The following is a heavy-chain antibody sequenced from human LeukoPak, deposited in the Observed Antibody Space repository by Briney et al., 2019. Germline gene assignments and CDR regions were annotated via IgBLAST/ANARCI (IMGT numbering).Heavy chain of an antibody. D-gene: IGHD1-14*01. CDR3: AKDKGAVTGTFDY. CDR2: LTGGGGGT. Sequence: GGSLRLSCAASGFTFSTYAMSWVRQAPGKGLEWASGLTGGGGGTSYADSVKGRFTISRDNSKNTLYLQMNSLRAEDTAVYYCAKDKGAVTGTFDYWGQGTLVTVSS. V-gene: IGHV3-23*01. J-gene: IGHJ4*02. CDR1: GFTFSTYA.